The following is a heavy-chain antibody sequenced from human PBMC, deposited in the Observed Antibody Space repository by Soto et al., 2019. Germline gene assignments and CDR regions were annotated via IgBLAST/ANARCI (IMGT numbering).Heavy chain of an antibody. Sequence: QLQLQESGSGLVKPSQTLSLTCTVSGGSISSGGYSWGWIRKPPGKGLEWIGYVYHTGSSYYSQSIKNRVNISVNKSKKHFSPELTSVTAAYTAVYFCAKYGDYSAYDIWGQGTMVIVSS. D-gene: IGHD2-21*02. J-gene: IGHJ3*02. CDR1: GGSISSGGYS. CDR3: AKYGDYSAYDI. CDR2: VYHTGSS. V-gene: IGHV4-30-2*01.